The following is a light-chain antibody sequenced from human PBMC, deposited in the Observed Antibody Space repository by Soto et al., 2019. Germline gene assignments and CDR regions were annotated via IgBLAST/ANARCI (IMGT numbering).Light chain of an antibody. V-gene: IGKV1-5*03. CDR1: QGIGNW. Sequence: DIPMTQSPSTLSASVGDRVTFTCRASQGIGNWLAWYQQKPGKAPKLLIYKASNLESGDTSRFSVSGSVTDFTLTNSNLHPDDFATYYCQHYKFYSGFGQGTKLEIK. CDR2: KAS. J-gene: IGKJ2*01. CDR3: QHYKFYSG.